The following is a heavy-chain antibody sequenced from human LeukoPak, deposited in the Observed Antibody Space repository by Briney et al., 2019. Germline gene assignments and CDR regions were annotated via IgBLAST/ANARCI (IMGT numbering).Heavy chain of an antibody. V-gene: IGHV1-69*13. CDR3: ARGDCSGGSCYSFLGSC. D-gene: IGHD2-15*01. CDR1: GGTFSSYA. Sequence: SVKVSCKASGGTFSSYAISWVRQAPGQGLEWMGGIIPIFGTANYAQKFQGRVTITADESTSTAYMELSSLRSEDTAVYYCARGDCSGGSCYSFLGSCWGQGTLVTVSS. J-gene: IGHJ4*02. CDR2: IIPIFGTA.